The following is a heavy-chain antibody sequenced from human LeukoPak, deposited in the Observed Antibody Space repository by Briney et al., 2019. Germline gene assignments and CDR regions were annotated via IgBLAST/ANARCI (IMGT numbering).Heavy chain of an antibody. D-gene: IGHD2-2*01. CDR2: VSDDGNKK. J-gene: IGHJ6*03. Sequence: GGSLRLSYAASGFTFSSYAMHWVRQAPGKGLEWVAVVSDDGNKKFDADFVKGRFTISRDNSKNTLYLQMNSLRGEDTAVYYCARGQLLLEGYFYYMDVWGEGTTVAVSS. V-gene: IGHV3-30-3*01. CDR3: ARGQLLLEGYFYYMDV. CDR1: GFTFSSYA.